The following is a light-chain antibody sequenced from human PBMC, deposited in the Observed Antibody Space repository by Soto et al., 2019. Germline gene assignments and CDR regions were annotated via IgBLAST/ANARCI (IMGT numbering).Light chain of an antibody. CDR1: STDIGDYNY. Sequence: QSVLTQPASVSGSPGQSITISCTGTSTDIGDYNYVSWYQYHPGKAPKLILYDVSNRPSGVSNRFSGSKSGNTASLTISGLQPEDEADYYCNSYSGSGTLYVFGTGTKVTVL. J-gene: IGLJ1*01. CDR2: DVS. V-gene: IGLV2-14*01. CDR3: NSYSGSGTLYV.